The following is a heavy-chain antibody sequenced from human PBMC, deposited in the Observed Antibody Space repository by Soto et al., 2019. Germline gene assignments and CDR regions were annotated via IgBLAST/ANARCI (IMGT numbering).Heavy chain of an antibody. V-gene: IGHV3-30-3*01. Sequence: QVPLVESGGGVVQPGRSLRLSCAASGFTFSSYAMHWVRQAPGKGLEWVAVISYDGSNKYYADSVKGRFTISRDNSKNTLYLQMNSLRAEDTAVYYCARDKIAWIQLWSYYFDYWGQGTLVTVSS. CDR3: ARDKIAWIQLWSYYFDY. D-gene: IGHD5-18*01. CDR2: ISYDGSNK. J-gene: IGHJ4*02. CDR1: GFTFSSYA.